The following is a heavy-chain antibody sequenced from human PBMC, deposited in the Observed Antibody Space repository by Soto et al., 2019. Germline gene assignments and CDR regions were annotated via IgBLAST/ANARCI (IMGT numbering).Heavy chain of an antibody. CDR3: AKEGVGSGDRKDCFDY. J-gene: IGHJ4*02. V-gene: IGHV3-23*01. CDR1: GFTFSSYA. CDR2: ISGSGGST. Sequence: GGSLRLSCAASGFTFSSYAMSWVRQAPGKGLEWVSAISGSGGSTYYADSVKGRFTISRDNSKNTLYLQMNSLRAEDTAVYYCAKEGVGSGDRKDCFDYWGQGTLVTVSS. D-gene: IGHD4-17*01.